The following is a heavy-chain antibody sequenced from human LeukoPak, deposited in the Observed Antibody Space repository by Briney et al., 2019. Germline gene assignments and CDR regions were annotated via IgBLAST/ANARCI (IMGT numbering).Heavy chain of an antibody. D-gene: IGHD6-13*01. J-gene: IGHJ3*02. CDR1: GGSFSGYY. V-gene: IGHV4-34*01. CDR2: INHSGST. CDR3: ARAAGYSSSWYAFDI. Sequence: SETLSLTCAVYGGSFSGYYWSWIRQPPGKGLEWIGEINHSGSTNYNPSLKSRVTISVDTSKNQFSLKLSSVTAADTAVYYCARAAGYSSSWYAFDIWGQGTMVTVSS.